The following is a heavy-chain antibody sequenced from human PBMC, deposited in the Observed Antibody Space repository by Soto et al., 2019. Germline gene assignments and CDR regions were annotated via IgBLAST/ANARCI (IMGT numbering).Heavy chain of an antibody. V-gene: IGHV3-30-3*01. CDR2: ISYDGSNK. J-gene: IGHJ6*02. CDR3: AKDRGHGSPVTGGLDV. D-gene: IGHD6-19*01. Sequence: GGSLRLSCAASGFTFSSYAMHWIRQAPGKGLEWVAVISYDGSNKYYADSVKGRFTISRDNSKNTLYLQMNSLRAEDTAVYYCAKDRGHGSPVTGGLDVWGQGTTVSVSS. CDR1: GFTFSSYA.